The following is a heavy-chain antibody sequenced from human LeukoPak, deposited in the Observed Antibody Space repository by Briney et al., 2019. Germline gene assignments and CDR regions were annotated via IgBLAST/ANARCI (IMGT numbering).Heavy chain of an antibody. D-gene: IGHD6-19*01. CDR3: AGNGYSSDY. CDR1: GGSMNIYY. J-gene: IGHJ6*04. V-gene: IGHV4-59*01. Sequence: SETLSRTSTVSGGSMNIYYWRLIRQPPRKGLEWIGYIYYSGSTNYNPSLKSRVTISVETSKNEFSLKLRSVTAADTAVYYCAGNGYSSDYWGKGTTVTVSS. CDR2: IYYSGST.